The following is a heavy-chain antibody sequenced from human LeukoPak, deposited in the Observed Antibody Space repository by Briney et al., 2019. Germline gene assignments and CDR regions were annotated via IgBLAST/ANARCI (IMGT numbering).Heavy chain of an antibody. CDR3: ARDVRSGWYAYFDY. CDR1: GGSISSYY. Sequence: SETLSLTCTVSGGSISSYYWSWIRQPAGKGLEWIGRIYTSGSTNYNPSLKSRVTMSVDTSKNQFSLKLGSVTAVDTAVYYCARDVRSGWYAYFDYWGQGTLVTVPS. V-gene: IGHV4-4*07. CDR2: IYTSGST. J-gene: IGHJ4*02. D-gene: IGHD6-19*01.